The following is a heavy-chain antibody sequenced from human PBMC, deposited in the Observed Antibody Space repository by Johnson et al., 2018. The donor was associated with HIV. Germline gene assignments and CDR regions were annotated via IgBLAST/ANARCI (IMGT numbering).Heavy chain of an antibody. CDR1: GFTVSSNY. CDR3: ARALRTALGSPWNGGYDAFDI. Sequence: VQLVESGGGLIQPGGSLRLSCAASGFTVSSNYMSWVRQAPGKGLEWVPVIYTGGITYYPGSVKGRFTISRDNATNSLYLQMNRLRAGDTAVYYCARALRTALGSPWNGGYDAFDIWGQGTMVTVSS. V-gene: IGHV3-53*01. D-gene: IGHD1-1*01. J-gene: IGHJ3*02. CDR2: IYTGGIT.